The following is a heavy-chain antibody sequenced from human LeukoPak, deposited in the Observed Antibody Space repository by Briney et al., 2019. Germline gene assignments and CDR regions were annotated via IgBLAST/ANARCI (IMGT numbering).Heavy chain of an antibody. Sequence: KPSETLSLTCNVSGVSISPYFWSWIRQPPGKGLEWIGYISYSGSTNYNPSLQSRVTISVDTSKNLFSLRLSSVAAADTAVYFCARGDSMVNYWGQGALVTVSS. CDR3: ARGDSMVNY. J-gene: IGHJ4*02. CDR2: ISYSGST. V-gene: IGHV4-59*01. D-gene: IGHD2-21*01. CDR1: GVSISPYF.